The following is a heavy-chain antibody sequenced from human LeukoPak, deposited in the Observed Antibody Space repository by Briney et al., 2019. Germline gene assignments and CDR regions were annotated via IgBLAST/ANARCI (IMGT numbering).Heavy chain of an antibody. CDR3: AKTWGGQWLGNFDY. Sequence: GGSLRLSCAASGFTFSSYAMHWVRQAPGKGLEWVAVISYDGSNKYYADSVKGRFTISRDNSKNTLYLQMNSLRAEDTAVYYCAKTWGGQWLGNFDYWGQGTLVTVSS. CDR2: ISYDGSNK. D-gene: IGHD6-19*01. J-gene: IGHJ4*02. CDR1: GFTFSSYA. V-gene: IGHV3-30*04.